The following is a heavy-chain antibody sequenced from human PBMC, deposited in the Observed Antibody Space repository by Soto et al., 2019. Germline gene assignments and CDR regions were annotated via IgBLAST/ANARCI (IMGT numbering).Heavy chain of an antibody. V-gene: IGHV5-10-1*01. J-gene: IGHJ6*02. CDR2: IDPSDSYT. Sequence: GESLKICWKGSGYSCTSYWISWVRQMPGKGLEWMGRIDPSDSYTNYSPSFQGHVTISADKSISTAYLQWSSLKASDTAMYYCARQNYYGSGEYYYSGMAVWRQGTTVTVSS. CDR3: ARQNYYGSGEYYYSGMAV. D-gene: IGHD3-10*01. CDR1: GYSCTSYW.